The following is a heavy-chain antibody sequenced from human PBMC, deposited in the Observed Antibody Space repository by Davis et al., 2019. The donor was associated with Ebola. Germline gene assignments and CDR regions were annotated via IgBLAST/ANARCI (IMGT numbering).Heavy chain of an antibody. V-gene: IGHV4-59*01. D-gene: IGHD3-9*01. CDR3: ARGFRDILTGYYEYYFDY. J-gene: IGHJ4*02. CDR2: IYYNGST. CDR1: GGSFSGYY. Sequence: MPSETLSLTCAVYGGSFSGYYWSWIRQPPGKGLEWIGYIYYNGSTNYNPSLKSRVTISVDTSKNQFSLKLSSVTAADTAVYYCARGFRDILTGYYEYYFDYWGQGTLVTVSS.